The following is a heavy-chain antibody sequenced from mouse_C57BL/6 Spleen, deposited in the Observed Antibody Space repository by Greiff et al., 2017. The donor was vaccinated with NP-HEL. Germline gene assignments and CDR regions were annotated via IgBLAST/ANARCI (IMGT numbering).Heavy chain of an antibody. Sequence: VQPQQSGPELVKPGASVKISCKASGYSFTGYYMNWVKQSPEKSLEWIGEINPSTGGTTYNQKFKAKATLTVDKSSSTAYMQLKSLTSEDSAVYYCARSSTTVVSYWYFDVWGTGTTVTVSS. CDR2: INPSTGGT. CDR1: GYSFTGYY. J-gene: IGHJ1*03. D-gene: IGHD1-1*01. V-gene: IGHV1-42*01. CDR3: ARSSTTVVSYWYFDV.